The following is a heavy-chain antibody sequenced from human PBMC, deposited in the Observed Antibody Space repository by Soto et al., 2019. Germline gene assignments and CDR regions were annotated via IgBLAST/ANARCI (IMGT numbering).Heavy chain of an antibody. Sequence: ASVKVSCKASGYTFTSYYMHWVRQAPGQGLEWMGIINPSGGSTSYAQKFKGRVAMTRDTSTSTVYMELSSLRSEDTAVYYCVRGRPEGVDTAIGKSLAWFDPWGQGTLVTVSS. V-gene: IGHV1-46*03. J-gene: IGHJ5*02. CDR1: GYTFTSYY. D-gene: IGHD5-18*01. CDR3: VRGRPEGVDTAIGKSLAWFDP. CDR2: INPSGGST.